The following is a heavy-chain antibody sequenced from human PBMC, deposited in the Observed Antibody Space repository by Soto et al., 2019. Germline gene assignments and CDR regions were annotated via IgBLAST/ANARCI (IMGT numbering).Heavy chain of an antibody. Sequence: PGGSLRLSCASSGFTFSTYTMNWVRQAPGKGLEWVSSINGRGNYIYYADSVKGRFTISRDNAKNSLYLQMDRLRAEDTALYYCVREDGIVGANSAFDYWGLGALVTFTS. CDR1: GFTFSTYT. CDR2: INGRGNYI. D-gene: IGHD1-26*01. V-gene: IGHV3-21*01. J-gene: IGHJ4*02. CDR3: VREDGIVGANSAFDY.